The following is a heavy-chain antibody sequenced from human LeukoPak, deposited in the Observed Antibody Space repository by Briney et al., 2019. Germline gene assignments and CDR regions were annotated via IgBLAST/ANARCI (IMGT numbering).Heavy chain of an antibody. CDR2: INHSGST. J-gene: IGHJ4*02. CDR1: GRSFSGYY. Sequence: SETLSLTCAVYGRSFSGYYWSWIRQPPGKGLEWIGEINHSGSTNYNPSLKSRVTISVDTSKRQYSLKLRSVTAAGTAVYYWVRYRAVAGFDYWGQGTLVTVSS. V-gene: IGHV4-34*01. D-gene: IGHD6-19*01. CDR3: VRYRAVAGFDY.